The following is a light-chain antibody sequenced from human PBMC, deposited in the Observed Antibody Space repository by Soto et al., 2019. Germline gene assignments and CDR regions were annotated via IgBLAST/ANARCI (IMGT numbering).Light chain of an antibody. Sequence: TLSFSPRERPTLACRASQSVSSYLAWYQQKPGQAPRLLIYDASNRATGIPARFSGSGSGTDFTLTIGSLEPEDFAVYYCQQRSNWPQLTSGGGPKVDIK. CDR3: QQRSNWPQLT. CDR2: DAS. CDR1: QSVSSY. J-gene: IGKJ4*01. V-gene: IGKV3-11*01.